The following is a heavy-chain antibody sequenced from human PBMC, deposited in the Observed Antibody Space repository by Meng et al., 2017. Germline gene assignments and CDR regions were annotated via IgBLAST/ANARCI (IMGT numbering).Heavy chain of an antibody. CDR3: ASVSGSYFVH. CDR1: GFTFSDYY. CDR2: ISSSGSTI. Sequence: VQLVESGGGLVKPGASLSVSCTASGFTFSDYYMSWMRQAPGKGLEWVSYISSSGSTIYYADTVKGRFTITRDNAKNSLYLHMNSLRAEDTAVYYCASVSGSYFVHWGQGTLVTVSS. V-gene: IGHV3-11*01. D-gene: IGHD1-26*01. J-gene: IGHJ4*02.